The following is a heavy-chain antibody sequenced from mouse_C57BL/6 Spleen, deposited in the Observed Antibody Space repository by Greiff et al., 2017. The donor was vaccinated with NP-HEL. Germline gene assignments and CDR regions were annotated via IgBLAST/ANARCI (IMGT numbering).Heavy chain of an antibody. Sequence: VQLQQPGAELVRPGSSVKLSCKASGYTFTSYWMDWVKQRPGQGLEWIGNIYPSDSETHYNQKFKDKATLTVDKSSSTAYMQLSSLTSEDSAVYYCARAGDWDHFDYWGQGTTLTVSS. J-gene: IGHJ2*01. V-gene: IGHV1-61*01. CDR1: GYTFTSYW. CDR3: ARAGDWDHFDY. CDR2: IYPSDSET. D-gene: IGHD4-1*01.